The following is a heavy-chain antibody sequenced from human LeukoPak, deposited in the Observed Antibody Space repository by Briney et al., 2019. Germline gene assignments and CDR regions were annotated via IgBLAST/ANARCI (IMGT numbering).Heavy chain of an antibody. CDR1: GGTFSSYA. CDR2: IIPILGIA. D-gene: IGHD2-2*01. V-gene: IGHV1-69*04. CDR3: ARYCSSTSCQTYYYYYGMDV. Sequence: SVWVSCKASGGTFSSYAISWVRQAPGQGLEWMGRIIPILGIANYAQKFQGRVTITADKSTSTAYMELSSLRSEDTAVYYCARYCSSTSCQTYYYYYGMDVWGQGNPGTVSS. J-gene: IGHJ6*02.